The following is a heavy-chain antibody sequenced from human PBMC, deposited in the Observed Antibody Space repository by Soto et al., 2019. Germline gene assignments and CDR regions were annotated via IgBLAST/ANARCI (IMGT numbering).Heavy chain of an antibody. J-gene: IGHJ4*02. D-gene: IGHD3-22*01. CDR3: ARYLDHYYDSSGYFFDY. V-gene: IGHV4-34*01. CDR2: INHSGST. CDR1: GGSFSGYY. Sequence: SETLSLTCAVYGGSFSGYYWSWIRQPPGKGLEWIGEINHSGSTNYNPSLKSRVTISVDTSKNQFSLKLSSVTAADTAVYYCARYLDHYYDSSGYFFDYWGQGTLVTVSS.